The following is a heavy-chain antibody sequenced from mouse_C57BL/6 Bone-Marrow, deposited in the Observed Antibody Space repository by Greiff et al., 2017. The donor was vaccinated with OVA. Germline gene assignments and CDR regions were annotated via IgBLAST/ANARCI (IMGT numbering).Heavy chain of an antibody. CDR1: GYTFTSYG. CDR3: ARRVYGSSYWYFDV. D-gene: IGHD1-1*01. V-gene: IGHV1-81*01. Sequence: QVQLQQSGAELARPGASVKLSCKASGYTFTSYGISWVKQRTGQGLEWIGEIYPRSGNTYYNEKFKSKATLTVDKSSSTAYMQLSSLTSEDSAVYYCARRVYGSSYWYFDVWGTGTTVTVSS. J-gene: IGHJ1*03. CDR2: IYPRSGNT.